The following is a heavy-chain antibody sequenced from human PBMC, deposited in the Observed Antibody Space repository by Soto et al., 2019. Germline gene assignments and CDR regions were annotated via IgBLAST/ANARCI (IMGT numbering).Heavy chain of an antibody. Sequence: ESLPLTGTVSVASIIGFYWSWIRKCAGKGLEWIGRIYATGTTDYNPSLKSRVMMSVDTSKKQFSLKLRSVTAADTAVYYCVRDGTKTLRDWFDPWGQGISVTVSS. D-gene: IGHD1-1*01. CDR3: VRDGTKTLRDWFDP. V-gene: IGHV4-4*07. CDR1: VASIIGFY. J-gene: IGHJ5*02. CDR2: IYATGTT.